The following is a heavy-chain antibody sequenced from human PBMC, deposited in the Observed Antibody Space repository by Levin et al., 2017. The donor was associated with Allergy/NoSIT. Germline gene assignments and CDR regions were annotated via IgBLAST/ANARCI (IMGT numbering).Heavy chain of an antibody. CDR2: IKQDGSEK. D-gene: IGHD3-16*01. Sequence: LSLTCAASGFTFSSYWMSWVRQAPGKGLEWVANIKQDGSEKYYVDSVKGRFTISRDNAKNSLSLQMNSLRAEDTAVYYCARDVWGNDYWGQGTLVTVSS. CDR1: GFTFSSYW. V-gene: IGHV3-7*01. J-gene: IGHJ4*02. CDR3: ARDVWGNDY.